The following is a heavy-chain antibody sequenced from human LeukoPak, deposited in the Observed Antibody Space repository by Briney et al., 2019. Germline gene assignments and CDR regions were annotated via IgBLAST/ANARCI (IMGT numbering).Heavy chain of an antibody. Sequence: GASVKVSCKVSGYTLTELSMHWVRQAPGKGLEWMGGFDPEDGETIYAQKFRGRVTMTEDTSTDTAYMELSSLRSEDTAVYYCATVDPLGYCSSTSCPPDYWGQGTLVTVSS. J-gene: IGHJ4*02. CDR3: ATVDPLGYCSSTSCPPDY. D-gene: IGHD2-2*01. CDR2: FDPEDGET. CDR1: GYTLTELS. V-gene: IGHV1-24*01.